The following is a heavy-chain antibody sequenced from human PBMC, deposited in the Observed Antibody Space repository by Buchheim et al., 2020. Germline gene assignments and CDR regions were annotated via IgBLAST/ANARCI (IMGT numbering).Heavy chain of an antibody. J-gene: IGHJ6*02. Sequence: QVQLVQSGAEVKKPGASVKVSCKASGYTFTSYYMHWVRQAPGQGLEWMGIINPSGGSTSYAQKFQGRVTMTRDTSTSTVYMELSSLRSEDTAVYYCARGRHDDFWSGYSAYYYYGMDVWGQGTT. CDR2: INPSGGST. V-gene: IGHV1-46*01. D-gene: IGHD3-3*01. CDR3: ARGRHDDFWSGYSAYYYYGMDV. CDR1: GYTFTSYY.